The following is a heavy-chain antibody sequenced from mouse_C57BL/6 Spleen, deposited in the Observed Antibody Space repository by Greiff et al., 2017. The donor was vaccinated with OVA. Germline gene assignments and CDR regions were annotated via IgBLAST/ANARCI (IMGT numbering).Heavy chain of an antibody. CDR1: GFTFSSYA. V-gene: IGHV5-4*01. CDR2: ISDGGSYT. J-gene: IGHJ2*01. CDR3: ARDWGEYYFDY. Sequence: EVKLVESGGGLVKPGGSLKLSCAASGFTFSSYAMSWVRQTPEKRLEWVATISDGGSYTYYPDNVKGRSTISRDNAKNNLYLQMSHLKSEDTAMYYCARDWGEYYFDYWGQGTTLTVSS.